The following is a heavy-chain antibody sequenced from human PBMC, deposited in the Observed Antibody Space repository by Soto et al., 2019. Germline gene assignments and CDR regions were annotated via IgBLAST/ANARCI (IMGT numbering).Heavy chain of an antibody. D-gene: IGHD3-22*01. J-gene: IGHJ4*02. V-gene: IGHV4-30-2*01. CDR3: ARYSRNGYYLEY. CDR2: IYHSGGT. Sequence: QLQLQESGSGLVKPSQTLSLTCAVSGDSISSGGYSWNWIRQPPGKGLEWIGYIYHSGGTDYNPSLKSRVTITVDSSNNQFSLKLNSVTAADTAVYYCARYSRNGYYLEYWGQGTLVTVPS. CDR1: GDSISSGGYS.